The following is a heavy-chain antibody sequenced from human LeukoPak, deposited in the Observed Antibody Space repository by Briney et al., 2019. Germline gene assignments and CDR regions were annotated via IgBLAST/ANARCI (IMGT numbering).Heavy chain of an antibody. CDR1: GGTFSSYA. Sequence: GASVKVSCKASGGTFSSYAIGWVRQAPGQGLEWMGGIIPIFGTANYAQKFQGRVTITTDESTSTAYMELSSLRSEDTAVYYCARASSIEGYCSTTSCPFDYWGQGTLVTVSS. J-gene: IGHJ4*02. CDR3: ARASSIEGYCSTTSCPFDY. CDR2: IIPIFGTA. D-gene: IGHD2-2*01. V-gene: IGHV1-69*05.